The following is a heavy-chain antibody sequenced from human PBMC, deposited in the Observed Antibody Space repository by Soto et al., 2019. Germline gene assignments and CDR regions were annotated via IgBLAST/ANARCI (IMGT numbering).Heavy chain of an antibody. J-gene: IGHJ6*02. Sequence: EVQLVESGGGWIQPGGSLRLSCAASAFSVSDNYMSWVRQAPGKGLEWVSVMYSGGSTYDADSVKGRFTVSRDKSKATLYLQMNSLRADDTAVYYWARVGKYFSNGMDVWGQGTTVTVSS. V-gene: IGHV3-53*01. D-gene: IGHD6-13*01. CDR1: AFSVSDNY. CDR2: MYSGGST. CDR3: ARVGKYFSNGMDV.